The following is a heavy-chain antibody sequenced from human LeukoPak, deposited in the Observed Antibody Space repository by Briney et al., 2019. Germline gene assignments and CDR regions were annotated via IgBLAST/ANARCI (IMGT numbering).Heavy chain of an antibody. CDR1: GGIFSSYA. J-gene: IGHJ4*02. Sequence: SVKVSCKASGGIFSSYAISWVRQAPGQGLEWMGGIIPIFGTANYAQKFQGRVTVTADESTRTAYMELSSLRSEDTAVYYCAREWDYDTSGYYYYYWGQGTLVTVSS. V-gene: IGHV1-69*01. D-gene: IGHD3-22*01. CDR3: AREWDYDTSGYYYYY. CDR2: IIPIFGTA.